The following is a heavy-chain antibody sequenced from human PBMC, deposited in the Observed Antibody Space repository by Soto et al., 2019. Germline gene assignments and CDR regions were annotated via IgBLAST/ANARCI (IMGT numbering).Heavy chain of an antibody. CDR2: ISWNDER. CDR3: AHRPPKDSTAWLAFDF. D-gene: IGHD5-12*01. CDR1: GFSLTTHEVG. J-gene: IGHJ3*01. V-gene: IGHV2-5*01. Sequence: QITLKESGPTLVKPTQTLTLTCTVSGFSLTTHEVGVGWIRQPPGKALEWLAFISWNDERRYSPSLKRRLTITKDTSKNQVVLTMANVDPADTGTYFCAHRPPKDSTAWLAFDFWGQGTAVAVSS.